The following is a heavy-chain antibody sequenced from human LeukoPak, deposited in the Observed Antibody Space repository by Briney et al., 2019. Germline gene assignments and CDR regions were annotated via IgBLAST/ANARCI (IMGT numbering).Heavy chain of an antibody. CDR3: ARERVYSSGSGPFDY. CDR1: GITFSSYA. Sequence: GGSLRLSCAASGITFSSYAMHWVRQAPGKGLEWVAVISYDGSNKYYADSVKGRFTISRDNSKNTLYLQMNSLRAEDTAVYYCARERVYSSGSGPFDYWGQGTLVTVSS. V-gene: IGHV3-30*04. CDR2: ISYDGSNK. D-gene: IGHD6-19*01. J-gene: IGHJ4*02.